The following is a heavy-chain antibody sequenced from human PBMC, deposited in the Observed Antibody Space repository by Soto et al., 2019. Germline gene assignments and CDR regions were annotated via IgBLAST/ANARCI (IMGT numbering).Heavy chain of an antibody. V-gene: IGHV1-69*04. D-gene: IGHD1-26*01. Sequence: ASVKVSCKASGGTSTIYTITWVRQAPGQGLAWMGRIVPLLGLTNYARDFQDRVTITADSSTSTAYMELSSLRFDDTAVYFCATEKYGAGRVGVYFWGQGTQVTVPQ. J-gene: IGHJ4*02. CDR1: GGTSTIYT. CDR3: ATEKYGAGRVGVYF. CDR2: IVPLLGLT.